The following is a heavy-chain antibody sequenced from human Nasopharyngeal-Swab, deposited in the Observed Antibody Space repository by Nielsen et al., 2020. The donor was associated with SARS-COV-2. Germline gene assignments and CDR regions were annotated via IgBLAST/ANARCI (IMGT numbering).Heavy chain of an antibody. J-gene: IGHJ4*02. V-gene: IGHV3-53*01. Sequence: GESLKISCAAPGFTVSSNYMTWVRQAPGKGLEWVSVIYSGGSTYYADSVKGRFTISRDNSNNTLYLQMNSLRADDTAVYYCARVIAGRSYYFDSWGQGTLVTVSS. CDR3: ARVIAGRSYYFDS. CDR2: IYSGGST. D-gene: IGHD6-6*01. CDR1: GFTVSSNY.